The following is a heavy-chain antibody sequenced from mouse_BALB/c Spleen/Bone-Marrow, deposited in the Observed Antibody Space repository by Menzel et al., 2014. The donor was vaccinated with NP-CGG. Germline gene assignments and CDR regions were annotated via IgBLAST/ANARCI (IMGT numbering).Heavy chain of an antibody. CDR1: GFNIKDTY. D-gene: IGHD2-14*01. CDR2: IDPAIFT. J-gene: IGHJ1*01. CDR3: ASYRYGFYVDA. V-gene: IGHV14-3*02. Sequence: VQLQESGAGLVKPGASVKLSCTASGFNIKDTYLHWVKQRPEQGLDWIGRIDPAIFTKYDPKFQGKATMTADTSSNTAYLHLSILTSEDTAVYFCASYRYGFYVDAWGAGTTLSVSS.